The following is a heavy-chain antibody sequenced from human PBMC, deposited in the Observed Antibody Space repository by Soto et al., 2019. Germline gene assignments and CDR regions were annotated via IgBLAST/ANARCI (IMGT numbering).Heavy chain of an antibody. V-gene: IGHV3-21*01. CDR3: ARDRHRIQLWLRSYYYYGMDV. Sequence: GSLRLSCGASGFTFSSYSMNWVRQAPGKGLEWVSSISSSSSYIYYADSVKGRFTISRDNAKNSLYLQMNSLRAEDTAVYYCARDRHRIQLWLRSYYYYGMDVWGQGTTVTVSS. CDR2: ISSSSSYI. J-gene: IGHJ6*02. CDR1: GFTFSSYS. D-gene: IGHD5-18*01.